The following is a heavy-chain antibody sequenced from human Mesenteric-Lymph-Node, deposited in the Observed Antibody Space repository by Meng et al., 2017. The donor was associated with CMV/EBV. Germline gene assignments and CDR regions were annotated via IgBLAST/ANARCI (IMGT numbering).Heavy chain of an antibody. CDR3: ARDNVDTATYGAFDI. Sequence: GESLKISCAASGLSVTANYMSWVRQAPGKGLEWVSVIYRGGNTYYADSVKGRFTISRDNSKSTLSLQMNRLRTEDTAVYYCARDNVDTATYGAFDIWGRGTTVTVSS. V-gene: IGHV3-53*05. J-gene: IGHJ3*02. CDR2: IYRGGNT. D-gene: IGHD5-18*01. CDR1: GLSVTANY.